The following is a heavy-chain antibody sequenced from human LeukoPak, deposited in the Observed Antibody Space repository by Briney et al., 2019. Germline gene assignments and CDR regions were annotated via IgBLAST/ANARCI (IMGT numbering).Heavy chain of an antibody. D-gene: IGHD1-26*01. Sequence: GASVKVSCKVSGYTLTELSMHWVRQAPGKGLEWMGWINAGNGNTKYSQKFQGRVTITRDTSASTAYMELSSLRSEDTAVYYCARDAPLLSPWNWFDPWGQGTLVTVSS. V-gene: IGHV1-3*01. CDR2: INAGNGNT. CDR3: ARDAPLLSPWNWFDP. J-gene: IGHJ5*02. CDR1: GYTLTELS.